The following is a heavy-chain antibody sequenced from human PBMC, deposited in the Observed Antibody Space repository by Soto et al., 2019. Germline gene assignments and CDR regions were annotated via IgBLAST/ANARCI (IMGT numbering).Heavy chain of an antibody. CDR2: ISKSDYT. V-gene: IGHV3-21*01. CDR1: GFAFNNYG. CDR3: AREDSIIIPAVSDF. D-gene: IGHD2-2*01. J-gene: IGHJ4*02. Sequence: SLSLSCTVSGFAFNNYGINWVRQAPGKGLEWVSSISKSDYTYYSDPVKGRFAISRDNAKSSVSLQMNTLRVEDTAVYYCAREDSIIIPAVSDFWGQGTLVTVSS.